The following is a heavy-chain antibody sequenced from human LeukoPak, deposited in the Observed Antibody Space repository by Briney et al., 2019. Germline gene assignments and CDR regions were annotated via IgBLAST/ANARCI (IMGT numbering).Heavy chain of an antibody. J-gene: IGHJ5*02. CDR1: GGSISSGSYY. V-gene: IGHV4-61*02. D-gene: IGHD3-10*01. CDR2: IYTSGST. CDR3: ARESMVRGGKQNWFDP. Sequence: SETLSLTCTVSGGSISSGSYYWSWIRQPAGKGLEWIGRIYTSGSTNSNPSLKSRVTISVDTSKNQFSLKLSSVTAADTAVYYCARESMVRGGKQNWFDPWGQGTLVTVSS.